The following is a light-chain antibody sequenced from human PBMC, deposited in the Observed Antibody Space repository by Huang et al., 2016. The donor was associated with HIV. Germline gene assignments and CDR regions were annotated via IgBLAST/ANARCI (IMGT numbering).Light chain of an antibody. V-gene: IGKV1-27*01. CDR2: AAS. Sequence: DIQMTQSPPSLSASVADRVTITCRASQYISNYLAWYQQKPGKVPQLLIYAASTLQSGVSSRFSGSGSGTNFTLTISSLQPEDVATYHSQKYNSAPRTFGQGTKVEIQ. J-gene: IGKJ1*01. CDR1: QYISNY. CDR3: QKYNSAPRT.